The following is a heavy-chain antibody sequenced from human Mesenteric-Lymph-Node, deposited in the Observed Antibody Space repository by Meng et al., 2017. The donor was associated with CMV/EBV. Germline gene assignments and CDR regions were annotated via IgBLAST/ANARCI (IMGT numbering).Heavy chain of an antibody. J-gene: IGHJ6*02. CDR2: IQHDGNNK. Sequence: GESLKISCTASGFTFNTYTMNWVRQAPGKGLEWVAFIQHDGNNKYYVGSVKGRFTISRDNSKSTVSLQMNSLRAEDTAVYYCAKDQVPVGGYYFYGMDVWGQGTTVTVSS. CDR1: GFTFNTYT. V-gene: IGHV3-30*02. D-gene: IGHD6-13*01. CDR3: AKDQVPVGGYYFYGMDV.